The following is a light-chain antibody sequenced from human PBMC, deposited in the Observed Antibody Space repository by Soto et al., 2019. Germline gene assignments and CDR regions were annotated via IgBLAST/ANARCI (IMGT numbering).Light chain of an antibody. Sequence: DILMTQSPDSLAVPLGDRATINCKSSQSVLYSSNNKNYLAWYQQKPGQPPKLLIYWASTRESGVPDRFSGSGSGTDFTLTISSLQAEDVAVYYCQQYYGTPPTVGGGTKVDIK. J-gene: IGKJ4*01. CDR2: WAS. CDR1: QSVLYSSNNKNY. V-gene: IGKV4-1*01. CDR3: QQYYGTPPT.